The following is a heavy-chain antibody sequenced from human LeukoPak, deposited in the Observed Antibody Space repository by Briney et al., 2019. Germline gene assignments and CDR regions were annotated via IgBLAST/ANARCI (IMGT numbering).Heavy chain of an antibody. Sequence: ASVKVSCKASGYTFTNFGISWVRQAPGQGLEWMGWINPNSGGTKYAQKFQGRVTMTRDTSISTAYMELSRLRSDDTAMYYCAPGGAIDYWGQGTLVTVSS. D-gene: IGHD3-10*01. CDR2: INPNSGGT. CDR1: GYTFTNFG. V-gene: IGHV1-2*02. CDR3: APGGAIDY. J-gene: IGHJ4*02.